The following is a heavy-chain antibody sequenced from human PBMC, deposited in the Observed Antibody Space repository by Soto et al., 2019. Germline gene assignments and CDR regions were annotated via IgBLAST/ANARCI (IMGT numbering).Heavy chain of an antibody. CDR1: GGSISSGDYY. CDR2: IYYSGST. Sequence: QMQLQESGPGLVKPSQTLSLTCTVSGGSISSGDYYWSWIRQHPGKGLEWIGYIYYSGSTYYNPSLKSRVTISVDTSKNPFSLKLSSVTAADTAVYYCARWWSGSRQGFDPWGQGTLVTVSS. V-gene: IGHV4-31*03. D-gene: IGHD3-3*01. CDR3: ARWWSGSRQGFDP. J-gene: IGHJ5*02.